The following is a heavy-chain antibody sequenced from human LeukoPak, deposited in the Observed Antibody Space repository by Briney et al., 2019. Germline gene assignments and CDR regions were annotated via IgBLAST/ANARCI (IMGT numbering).Heavy chain of an antibody. CDR3: AKRGVVIRVVLVGFHKEAYYFDS. D-gene: IGHD3-10*01. V-gene: IGHV3-23*01. CDR1: GITLSNYG. CDR2: ISGSGGGT. Sequence: GGSLRLSCAVSGITLSNYGMSWVRQAPGKGLEWVAGISGSGGGTVYADSVKGRFTISRDNPKNTLYLQMNCLRAEDTAVYFCAKRGVVIRVVLVGFHKEAYYFDSWGQGALVTVSS. J-gene: IGHJ4*02.